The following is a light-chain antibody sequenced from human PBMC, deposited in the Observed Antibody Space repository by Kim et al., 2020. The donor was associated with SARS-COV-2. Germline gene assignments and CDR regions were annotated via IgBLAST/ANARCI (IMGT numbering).Light chain of an antibody. J-gene: IGKJ1*01. CDR1: QSISSY. CDR3: QQSYSTLWT. CDR2: AAS. V-gene: IGKV1-39*01. Sequence: ASVGDRVTITCRASQSISSYLNWYQQKPGKAPKLLIYAASSLQSGVPSRFSGSGSGTDFTLTISSLQPEDFATYNCQQSYSTLWTFGQGTKVEIK.